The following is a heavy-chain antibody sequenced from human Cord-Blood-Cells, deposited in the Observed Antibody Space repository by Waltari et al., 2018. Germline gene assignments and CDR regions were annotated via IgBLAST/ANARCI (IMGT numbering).Heavy chain of an antibody. CDR3: ARRGGSSSSSFDY. Sequence: QVQLVQSGAEVQKPGASVKVSCTASGYTLPTQHMHRVRPAPGQGLEWMGIINPRGGSTSYAQKFQGRVTMTRDTSTSTVYIELSSLRSEDTAVYYCARRGGSSSSSFDYWGQGTLVTVSS. CDR1: GYTLPTQH. D-gene: IGHD6-6*01. J-gene: IGHJ4*02. CDR2: INPRGGST. V-gene: IGHV1-46*01.